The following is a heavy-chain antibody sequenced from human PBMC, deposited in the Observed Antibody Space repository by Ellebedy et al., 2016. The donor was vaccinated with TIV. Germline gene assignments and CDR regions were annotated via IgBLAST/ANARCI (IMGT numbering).Heavy chain of an antibody. V-gene: IGHV1-2*04. CDR1: GYIFTDYY. Sequence: ASVKVSXXASGYIFTDYYIHWVRQAPGQGLEWMGWIDPKRGGLKYEQKFQGWVAMTRDTSISTVYMELSRLRFDDTAVYYCTLSKSPGAFDNWGQGTMITVSS. CDR2: IDPKRGGL. CDR3: TLSKSPGAFDN. J-gene: IGHJ3*02.